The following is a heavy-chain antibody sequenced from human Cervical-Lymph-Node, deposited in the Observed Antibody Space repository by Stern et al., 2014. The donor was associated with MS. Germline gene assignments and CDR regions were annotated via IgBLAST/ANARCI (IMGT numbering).Heavy chain of an antibody. CDR3: ARDLGLTPGSRIPPRPRQPRDGFDF. CDR2: INPNSGDA. D-gene: IGHD6-6*01. J-gene: IGHJ4*02. CDR1: GYTVTGYY. Sequence: VQLVESGAEVKKPGASVKVSCKASGYTVTGYYLHWVRQAPGQGLEWAGRINPNSGDANHAQKFQGRVTLTRDTSISTAYMELSSLRSDDTAVYYCARDLGLTPGSRIPPRPRQPRDGFDFWGQGTLVTVSS. V-gene: IGHV1-2*06.